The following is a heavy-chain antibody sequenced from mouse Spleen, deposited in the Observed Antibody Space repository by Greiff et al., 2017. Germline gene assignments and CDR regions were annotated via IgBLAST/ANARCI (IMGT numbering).Heavy chain of an antibody. D-gene: IGHD1-1*01. V-gene: IGHV1-7*01. Sequence: VQLQQSGAELAKPGASVKLFCKASGYTFTSYWMHWVKQRPGQGLEWIGYINPSSGYTKYNQKFKDKATLTADKSSSTAYMQLSSLTYEDSAVYYCARGIPTVGRYFDYWGQGTTLTVSS. CDR2: INPSSGYT. CDR3: ARGIPTVGRYFDY. J-gene: IGHJ2*01. CDR1: GYTFTSYW.